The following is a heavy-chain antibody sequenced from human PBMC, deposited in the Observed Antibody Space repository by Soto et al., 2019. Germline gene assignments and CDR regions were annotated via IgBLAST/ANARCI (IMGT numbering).Heavy chain of an antibody. CDR2: IVPIYRTA. V-gene: IGHV1-69*13. D-gene: IGHD6-13*01. CDR1: GGTFSSYR. CDR3: ARDSGAKLSSS. J-gene: IGHJ4*02. Sequence: SVKVSCKASGGTFSSYRINWVRQAPGQGLEWVGGIVPIYRTADYAQKFQGRVTITADESARTAYMELRSLKSQDTAVYYCARDSGAKLSSSWGQGTLVTVPS.